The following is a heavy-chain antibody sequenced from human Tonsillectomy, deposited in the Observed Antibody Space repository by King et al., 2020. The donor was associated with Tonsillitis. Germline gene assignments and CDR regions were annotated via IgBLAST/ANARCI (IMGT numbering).Heavy chain of an antibody. CDR1: GGSISSSNW. Sequence: QLQESGPGLVKPSGTLSLTCAVSGGSISSSNWWNWVRQPPGKGLEWIGEISHSGTINYNPSLKSRVTLSVDKSKNQFSLRLSSVTAADTAVYYCARDALGIGDTWYFDLWGRGTLVTVSS. V-gene: IGHV4-4*02. J-gene: IGHJ2*01. CDR3: ARDALGIGDTWYFDL. CDR2: ISHSGTI. D-gene: IGHD3-10*01.